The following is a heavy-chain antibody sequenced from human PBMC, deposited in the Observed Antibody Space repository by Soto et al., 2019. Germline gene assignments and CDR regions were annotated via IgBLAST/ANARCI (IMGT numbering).Heavy chain of an antibody. D-gene: IGHD5-12*01. J-gene: IGHJ5*02. CDR3: ARAIIVATLNSPMDP. CDR2: IIPILGIA. CDR1: GGTFSSYT. Sequence: SVKVSCKASGGTFSSYTISWVRQAPGQGLEWMGRIIPILGIANYAQKFQGRVTITADKSTSTAYMELSSLRSEDTAAYYCARAIIVATLNSPMDPWGQGTLVIVSS. V-gene: IGHV1-69*02.